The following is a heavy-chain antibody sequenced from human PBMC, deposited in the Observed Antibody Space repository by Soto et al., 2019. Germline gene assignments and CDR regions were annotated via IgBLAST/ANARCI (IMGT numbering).Heavy chain of an antibody. CDR1: GGSISSSSYY. CDR3: ARHYYDSQILAFDI. V-gene: IGHV4-39*01. J-gene: IGHJ3*02. CDR2: IYYSGST. D-gene: IGHD3-22*01. Sequence: SETLSLTCTVSGGSISSSSYYWGWIRQPPGKGLEWIGSIYYSGSTYYNPSLKSRVTISVDTSKNQFSLKLSSVTAADTAVYYCARHYYDSQILAFDIWGQGTMVT.